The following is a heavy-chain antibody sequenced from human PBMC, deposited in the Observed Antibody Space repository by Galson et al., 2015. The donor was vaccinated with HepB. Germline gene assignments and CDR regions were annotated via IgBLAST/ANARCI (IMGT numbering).Heavy chain of an antibody. CDR1: GFTFSDYY. D-gene: IGHD2-2*01. CDR2: ISSSGSTI. Sequence: SLRLSCAASGFTFSDYYMSWIRQAPGKGLEWVSYISSSGSTIYYADSVKGRFTISRDNAKNSLYLQMNSLRAEDTAVYYCARGKSFYCSSTSCLKPDDYWGQGTLVTVSS. V-gene: IGHV3-11*01. CDR3: ARGKSFYCSSTSCLKPDDY. J-gene: IGHJ4*02.